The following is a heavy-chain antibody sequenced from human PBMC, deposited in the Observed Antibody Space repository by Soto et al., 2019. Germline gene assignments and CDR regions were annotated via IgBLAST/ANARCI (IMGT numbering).Heavy chain of an antibody. CDR1: GFTFRTYA. CDR2: ITSGGTK. CDR3: AKDPAHCSSTTCYTYWYFDL. Sequence: EVQLLESGGGLVQSGGSLRLSCAASGFTFRTYAMGWVRQAPGKGLEWVSAITSGGTKYYADSVKGRFTISRDNSKNTLYLPMNSLRAEDTALYYCAKDPAHCSSTTCYTYWYFDLWGRGTLVTVSS. J-gene: IGHJ2*01. V-gene: IGHV3-23*01. D-gene: IGHD2-2*01.